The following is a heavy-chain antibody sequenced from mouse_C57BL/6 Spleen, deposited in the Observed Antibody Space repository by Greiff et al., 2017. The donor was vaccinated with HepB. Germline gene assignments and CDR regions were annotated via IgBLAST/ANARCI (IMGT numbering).Heavy chain of an antibody. CDR1: GYTFTSYW. Sequence: QVQLQQPGAELVRPGSSVKLSCKASGYTFTSYWMDWVKQRPGQGLEWIGNIYPSDSETHYNQKFKDKATLTVDKSSSTAYMQLSSLTSEDSAVYYCARGEGYYGSSPWFAYWGQGTLVTVSA. V-gene: IGHV1-61*01. J-gene: IGHJ3*01. CDR3: ARGEGYYGSSPWFAY. CDR2: IYPSDSET. D-gene: IGHD1-1*01.